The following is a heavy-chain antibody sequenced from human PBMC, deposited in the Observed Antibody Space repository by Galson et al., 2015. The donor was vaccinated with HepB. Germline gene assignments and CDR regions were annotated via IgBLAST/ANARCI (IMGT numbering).Heavy chain of an antibody. V-gene: IGHV4-31*03. CDR1: GGSIRSGGYH. CDR3: ARGRRIVVVITPANWFDP. J-gene: IGHJ5*02. Sequence: QVQLQESGPGLVKPSETLSLTCTVSGGSIRSGGYHWSWIRQHPGKGLEWIGEINHSGSTNYNPSLKSRVTISVDTSKNQFSLKLSSVTAADTAVYYCARGRRIVVVITPANWFDPWGQGTLVTVSS. CDR2: INHSGST. D-gene: IGHD3-22*01.